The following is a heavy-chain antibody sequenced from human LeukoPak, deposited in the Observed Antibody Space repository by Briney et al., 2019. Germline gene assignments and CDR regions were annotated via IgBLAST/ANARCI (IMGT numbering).Heavy chain of an antibody. V-gene: IGHV3-23*01. CDR3: AKKVGLVSAPLYYFDF. CDR2: ISGPAGSR. CDR1: GFTFSRYA. D-gene: IGHD2-2*01. Sequence: PGGSLRLSCAASGFTFSRYAMSWVRQAPGKGLEWGSAISGPAGSRDYADSVKGRFTISRDNSKNTLFLQMNSLRAEDTAIYYCAKKVGLVSAPLYYFDFWGQGTLVTVSS. J-gene: IGHJ4*02.